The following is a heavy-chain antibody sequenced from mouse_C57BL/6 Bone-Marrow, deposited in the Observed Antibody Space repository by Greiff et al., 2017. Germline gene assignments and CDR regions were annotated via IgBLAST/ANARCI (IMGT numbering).Heavy chain of an antibody. D-gene: IGHD1-1*01. V-gene: IGHV8-8*01. Sequence: QVTLKECGPGILQPSQTLSLTCSFSGFSLCTFGMGVGWIRQPSGKGLEWLAHIWWDDDKYYNPALKSQLTIAKDTSKNQGVLKIANVDTADTATYYCARIGYYYGSSPDFDYWGQGTTLTVSS. CDR1: GFSLCTFGMG. CDR2: IWWDDDK. CDR3: ARIGYYYGSSPDFDY. J-gene: IGHJ2*01.